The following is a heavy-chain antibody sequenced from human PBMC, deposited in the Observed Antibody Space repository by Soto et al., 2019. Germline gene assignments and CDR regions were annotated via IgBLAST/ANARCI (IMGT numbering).Heavy chain of an antibody. CDR3: ARARTTVVTQAYWYFDL. CDR2: IYYSGST. D-gene: IGHD4-17*01. J-gene: IGHJ2*01. CDR1: GGSISSGGYY. V-gene: IGHV4-31*03. Sequence: QVQLQESGPGLVKPSQTLSLTCTVSGGSISSGGYYWSWIRQHPGKGLEWIGYIYYSGSTYYNPSLKSRVTISVDTSKNQFSLKRSSVTAADTAVYYCARARTTVVTQAYWYFDLWGRGTLVTVSS.